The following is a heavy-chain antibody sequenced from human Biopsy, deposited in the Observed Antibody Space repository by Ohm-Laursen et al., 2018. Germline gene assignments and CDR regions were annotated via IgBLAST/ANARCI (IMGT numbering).Heavy chain of an antibody. CDR1: WDRFSNYP. CDR3: ARDTELLSIGLDYNFGMVV. V-gene: IGHV1-69*06. J-gene: IGHJ6*02. Sequence: AASVKVSCKVSWDRFSNYPISWVRQAPGQGLEWMGGIIPIFNTPKYAQRFQGRVTITADRSTTTAYMELSSLRSEDTAVYYCARDTELLSIGLDYNFGMVVWGQGTTVTVSS. CDR2: IIPIFNTP. D-gene: IGHD1-14*01.